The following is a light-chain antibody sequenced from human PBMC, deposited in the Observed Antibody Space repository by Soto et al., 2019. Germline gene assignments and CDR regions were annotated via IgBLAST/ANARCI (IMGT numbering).Light chain of an antibody. CDR2: DAY. CDR3: QQRHMWPIT. Sequence: EIVLTQSPGTLSLSPGERATLSCRASQSVSSNYLAWYKQKPGQAPRIXIYDAYNRATGIPPRFSGSGSGTDFTLTISSLEPEDSEVYYCQQRHMWPITFGQGTRLEIK. V-gene: IGKV3-11*01. CDR1: QSVSSNY. J-gene: IGKJ5*01.